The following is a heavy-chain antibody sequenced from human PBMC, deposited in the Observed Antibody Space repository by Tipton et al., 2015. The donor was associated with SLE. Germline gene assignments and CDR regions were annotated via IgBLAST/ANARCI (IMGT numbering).Heavy chain of an antibody. D-gene: IGHD6-19*01. CDR1: GGSFSGYY. CDR2: VNDGGNI. V-gene: IGHV4-34*01. CDR3: ARGSGWPHWYFDL. Sequence: GLVKPSETLSLTCAVYGGSFSGYYWSWIRQPPGKGLEWIGEVNDGGNINYNPSLMTRVTISGDTSKNQFSLKLSSVTAADTAVYSCARGSGWPHWYFDLWGRGTLVTVSS. J-gene: IGHJ2*01.